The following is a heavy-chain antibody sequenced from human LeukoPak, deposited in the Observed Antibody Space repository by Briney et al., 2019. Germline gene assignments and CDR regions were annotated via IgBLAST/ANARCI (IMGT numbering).Heavy chain of an antibody. CDR1: GYTFASYT. D-gene: IGHD3-10*01. V-gene: IGHV1-3*04. J-gene: IGHJ5*02. CDR3: ASTIITMVRGVIITSWFDP. Sequence: ASVKVSCKASGYTFASYTMHWVRQAPGQRLGWMGWINTGNGNTKYSQKFQGRVTITADESTSTAYMELSSLRSEDTAVYYCASTIITMVRGVIITSWFDPWGQGTLVTVSS. CDR2: INTGNGNT.